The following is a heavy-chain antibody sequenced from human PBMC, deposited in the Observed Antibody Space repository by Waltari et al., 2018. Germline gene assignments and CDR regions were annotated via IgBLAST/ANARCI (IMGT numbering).Heavy chain of an antibody. CDR1: GFTFSSYW. CDR3: ASPYDSSGYYAFDI. J-gene: IGHJ3*02. D-gene: IGHD3-22*01. V-gene: IGHV3-7*01. Sequence: EVQLVESGGGLVQPGGSLRLSCAASGFTFSSYWMSWVRLAPGKGREWVTNIKQDGSEKYEVDFVKGRFTISRDNAKNSLYLQMNSLRAEDTAVYYCASPYDSSGYYAFDIWGQGTMVTVSS. CDR2: IKQDGSEK.